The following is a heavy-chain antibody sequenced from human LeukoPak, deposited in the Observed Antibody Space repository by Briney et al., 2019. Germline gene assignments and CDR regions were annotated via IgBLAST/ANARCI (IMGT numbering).Heavy chain of an antibody. CDR2: IYPGDSDT. CDR3: ARRGGDKYFDWLFEISQFDP. CDR1: GYSFTSYW. V-gene: IGHV5-51*01. Sequence: GESLKISCKGSGYSFTSYWIGWVRQMPGKGLEWMGIIYPGDSDTRYSPSFQGQVTISADKSISTAYLQWSSLKASDTAMYYCARRGGDKYFDWLFEISQFDPWGQGTLVTVPS. D-gene: IGHD3-9*01. J-gene: IGHJ5*02.